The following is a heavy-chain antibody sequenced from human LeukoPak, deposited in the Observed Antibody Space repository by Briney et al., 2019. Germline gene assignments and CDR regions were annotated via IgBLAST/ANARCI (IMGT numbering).Heavy chain of an antibody. J-gene: IGHJ4*02. D-gene: IGHD6-13*01. Sequence: GGSLRLSCAASGFPFSSYEMNWVRQAPGKGLEWVSYISSSGSTIYYADSVKGRFTISRDNAKNSLYLQMNSLRAEDTAVYYCAREGSSSWYKTGGFDYWGQGTLVTVSS. V-gene: IGHV3-48*03. CDR3: AREGSSSWYKTGGFDY. CDR2: ISSSGSTI. CDR1: GFPFSSYE.